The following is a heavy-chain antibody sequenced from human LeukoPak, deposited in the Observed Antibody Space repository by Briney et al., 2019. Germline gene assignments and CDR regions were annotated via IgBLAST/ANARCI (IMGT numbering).Heavy chain of an antibody. D-gene: IGHD3-10*01. CDR2: IYTSGST. Sequence: TSETLSLTCTVSGGSISSYCWSWIRQPAGKGLEWIGRIYTSGSTNYNPSLKSRVTMSVDTSKNQFSLKLSSVTAADTAVYYCARDHSYYGHYYYYYYMDVWGKGTTVTISS. J-gene: IGHJ6*03. V-gene: IGHV4-4*07. CDR1: GGSISSYC. CDR3: ARDHSYYGHYYYYYYMDV.